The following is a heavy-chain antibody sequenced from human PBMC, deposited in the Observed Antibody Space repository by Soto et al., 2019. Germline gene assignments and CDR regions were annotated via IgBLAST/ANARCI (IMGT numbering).Heavy chain of an antibody. Sequence: PSETLSLTCTVSGGSIRGSDYYWSWIRQPPGKGLEWIGNIHYSGSTHYTPSLQSRVTISLDTSKNQFSLKVNSVTAADSAVYYCARSDKVTGPDYYDTCGPFDYWGLGTLVTVSS. V-gene: IGHV4-30-4*01. CDR1: GGSIRGSDYY. J-gene: IGHJ4*02. D-gene: IGHD3-22*01. CDR3: ARSDKVTGPDYYDTCGPFDY. CDR2: IHYSGST.